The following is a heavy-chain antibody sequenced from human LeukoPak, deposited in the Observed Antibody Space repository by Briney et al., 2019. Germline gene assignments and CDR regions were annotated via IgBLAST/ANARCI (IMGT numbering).Heavy chain of an antibody. CDR1: GGSIGSYY. J-gene: IGHJ4*02. CDR2: IHYSGST. D-gene: IGHD6-19*01. CDR3: ARDGVAGGFDY. Sequence: SETLSLTCTVSGGSIGSYYWNWIRQAPGKGLEWIGYIHYSGSTNHNSALKSRVTISVDTSKNQYSLKLSSVTAADTAVYYCARDGVAGGFDYWGQGTLVTVSS. V-gene: IGHV4-59*01.